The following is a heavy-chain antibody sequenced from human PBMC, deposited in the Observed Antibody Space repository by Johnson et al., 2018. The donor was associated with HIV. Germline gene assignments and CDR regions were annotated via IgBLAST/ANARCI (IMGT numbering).Heavy chain of an antibody. CDR1: GFTFTDHY. J-gene: IGHJ3*02. V-gene: IGHV3-72*01. D-gene: IGHD6-19*01. CDR3: AKDPGRQWLVMCAFDI. CDR2: IRNKANSYTT. Sequence: VQLVESGGGLVLPGGSLRLSCAVSGFTFTDHYMDWVRQAPGKGLEWVGRIRNKANSYTTEYAASVKGRFTILRDDSKNSLYLQMNSLKTEDTAVYYCAKDPGRQWLVMCAFDIWGQGTMVTVSS.